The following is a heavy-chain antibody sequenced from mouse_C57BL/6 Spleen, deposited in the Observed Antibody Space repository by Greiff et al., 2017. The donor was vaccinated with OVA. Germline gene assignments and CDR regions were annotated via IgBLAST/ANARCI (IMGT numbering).Heavy chain of an antibody. CDR2: IDPSDSYT. D-gene: IGHD3-2*02. V-gene: IGHV1-69*01. J-gene: IGHJ2*01. CDR1: GYTFTSYW. Sequence: VQLQQPGAELVMPGASVKLSCKASGYTFTSYWMHWVKQRPGQGLEWIGEIDPSDSYTNYNQKFKGKSTLTVDKSSSTAYMQLSSLTSEDSAVYYCARGGTQAVDYWGQGTTLTVSS. CDR3: ARGGTQAVDY.